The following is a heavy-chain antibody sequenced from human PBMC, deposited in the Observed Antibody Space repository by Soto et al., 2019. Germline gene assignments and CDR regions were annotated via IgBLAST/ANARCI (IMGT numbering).Heavy chain of an antibody. V-gene: IGHV3-23*01. CDR1: GFTFSTYA. CDR3: ASPLIKQRRWELQS. CDR2: ISSSGGTT. D-gene: IGHD1-26*01. J-gene: IGHJ5*02. Sequence: PGGSLRLSCAVSGFTFSTYAMNWVRQAPGKGLEWVASISSSGGTTYYGDSVKGRFTISSDNSKHTLYLQMNNLRAEDTAVYYFASPLIKQRRWELQSWGQGTLVSVSS.